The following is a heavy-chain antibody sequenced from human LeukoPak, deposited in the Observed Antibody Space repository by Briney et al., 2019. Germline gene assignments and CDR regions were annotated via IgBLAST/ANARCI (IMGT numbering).Heavy chain of an antibody. Sequence: GGSLRLSCAASGFTFSSYAMSWVRQAPGTGLEWASAISGIGGSTYYSDSVRGRFTISRDNSKNTLYLQMNSLRAEDTAVYYCAKVPRTTVVTPYYFHYWGQGTLVTVSS. CDR3: AKVPRTTVVTPYYFHY. V-gene: IGHV3-23*01. D-gene: IGHD4-23*01. CDR2: ISGIGGST. CDR1: GFTFSSYA. J-gene: IGHJ4*02.